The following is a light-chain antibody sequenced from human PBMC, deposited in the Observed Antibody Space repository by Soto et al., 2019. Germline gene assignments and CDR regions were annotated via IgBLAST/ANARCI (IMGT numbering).Light chain of an antibody. J-gene: IGKJ1*01. Sequence: DTQMTHSPSTLSASVGDRVTITFRASQSIGSWLAWYQQKPGKAPKLLIYKTSILENGVPSRFSGSGSGTEFTLTISSLQPDDFATYYCQQYNSYSGTFGQGTKVDIK. CDR1: QSIGSW. CDR2: KTS. V-gene: IGKV1-5*03. CDR3: QQYNSYSGT.